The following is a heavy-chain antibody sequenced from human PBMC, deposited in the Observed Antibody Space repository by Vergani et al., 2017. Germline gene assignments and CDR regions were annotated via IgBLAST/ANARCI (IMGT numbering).Heavy chain of an antibody. V-gene: IGHV4-34*01. CDR1: GGSFTSYH. Sequence: QVQLQQWGGGLLKPSETLSLTCVVNGGSFTSYHWTWIRQSPGEGLEWVGDIDHTGRPDCNQSLKSRLTMSVDNSRNQFSLALNSVTATDTAIYFCARVNTETNGHRYYYYYMDVWGQGTAVTVS. CDR2: IDHTGRP. D-gene: IGHD4-11*01. CDR3: ARVNTETNGHRYYYYYMDV. J-gene: IGHJ6*03.